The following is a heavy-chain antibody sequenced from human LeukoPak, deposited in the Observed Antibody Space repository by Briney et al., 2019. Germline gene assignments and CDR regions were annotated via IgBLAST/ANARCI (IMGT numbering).Heavy chain of an antibody. Sequence: GGSLRLSCAASGFTFSSYAMNWVRQAPGKGLVWVSRINTDGSSTSYADSVKGRFTISRDNAKNTLYLQMNSLRAEDTAVYYCASLPAAIRGNYWGQGTLVTVSS. V-gene: IGHV3-74*01. D-gene: IGHD2-2*02. CDR2: INTDGSST. CDR1: GFTFSSYA. CDR3: ASLPAAIRGNY. J-gene: IGHJ4*02.